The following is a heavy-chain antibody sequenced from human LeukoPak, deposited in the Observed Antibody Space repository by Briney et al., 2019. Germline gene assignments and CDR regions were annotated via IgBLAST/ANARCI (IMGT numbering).Heavy chain of an antibody. V-gene: IGHV3-48*01. Sequence: GGSLRLSCAASGFTFSSYSMNWVRQAPGKGLEWVSYISSSSSTIYYADSVKGRFTISRDNAKNSLYLQMNSLRAEDTAVYYCARRWLQFRFDYWGQGTLVTVSS. J-gene: IGHJ4*02. D-gene: IGHD5-24*01. CDR3: ARRWLQFRFDY. CDR1: GFTFSSYS. CDR2: ISSSSSTI.